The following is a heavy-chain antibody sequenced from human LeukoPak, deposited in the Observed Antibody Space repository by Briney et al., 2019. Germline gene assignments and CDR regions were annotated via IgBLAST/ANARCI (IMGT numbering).Heavy chain of an antibody. CDR1: GGSISSYY. Sequence: PSETLSLTCTVSGGSISSYYWSWIRQPPGKGLEWIGYIYYSGSTNYNPSLKSRVTISVDTSKNQFSLKLSSVTAADTAVYYCARGCSSTSCYRADAFDIWGQGTMVTVSS. CDR2: IYYSGST. D-gene: IGHD2-2*02. CDR3: ARGCSSTSCYRADAFDI. V-gene: IGHV4-59*01. J-gene: IGHJ3*02.